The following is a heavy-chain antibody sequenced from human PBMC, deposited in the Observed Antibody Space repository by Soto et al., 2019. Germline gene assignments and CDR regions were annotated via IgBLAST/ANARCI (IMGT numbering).Heavy chain of an antibody. CDR1: GYTFTSQY. Sequence: QVQLVQSGAEVKKPGASVKVSCMASGYTFTSQYIHWVRQAPGQGLEWMGTINPSDGSTDDAQKFQGRVTMTSDTSTSTVYMELTSLRSDDTAVYYCARDDSSGYYFPDVWGQGTTVTVSS. V-gene: IGHV1-46*01. CDR2: INPSDGST. CDR3: ARDDSSGYYFPDV. D-gene: IGHD3-22*01. J-gene: IGHJ6*02.